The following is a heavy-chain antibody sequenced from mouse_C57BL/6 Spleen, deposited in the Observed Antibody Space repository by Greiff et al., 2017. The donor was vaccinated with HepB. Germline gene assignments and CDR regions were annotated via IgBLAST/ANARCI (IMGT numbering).Heavy chain of an antibody. CDR2: IYPGSGST. J-gene: IGHJ4*01. CDR1: GYTFTSYW. Sequence: QVQLKQPGAELVKPGASVKMSCKASGYTFTSYWITWVKQRPGQGLEWIGDIYPGSGSTNYNEKFKSKATLTVDTSSSTAYMQLSSLTSEDSAVYYCARLVSYDYDVRDYWGQGTSVTVSS. D-gene: IGHD2-4*01. CDR3: ARLVSYDYDVRDY. V-gene: IGHV1-55*01.